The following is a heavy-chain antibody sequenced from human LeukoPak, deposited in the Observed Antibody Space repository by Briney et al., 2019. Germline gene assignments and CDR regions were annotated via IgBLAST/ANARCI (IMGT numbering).Heavy chain of an antibody. J-gene: IGHJ4*02. V-gene: IGHV4-30-4*01. CDR3: ARVGGGSGYYFDY. Sequence: SETLSLTCTVSGGSISSGDYYWSWIRQPPGKGLEWIGYIYYSGSTYYTPSLKSRVTMSVDTSKNQFSLKLSSVTAADTAVYYCARVGGGSGYYFDYWGQGTLVTVSS. CDR1: GGSISSGDYY. CDR2: IYYSGST. D-gene: IGHD3-10*01.